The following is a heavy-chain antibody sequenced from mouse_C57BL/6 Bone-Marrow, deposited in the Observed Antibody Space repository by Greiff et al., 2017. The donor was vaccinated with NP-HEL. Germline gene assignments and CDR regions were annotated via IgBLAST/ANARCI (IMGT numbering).Heavy chain of an antibody. Sequence: VQLQQPGAELVKPGASVKLSCKASGYTFTSYWMHWVKQRPGQGLEWIGMIHPNSGSTNYNEKFKSKATLTEDKSSSTAYMPLSSLTSEDSAVYYCAITVVEGMDYWGQGTSVTVSS. CDR1: GYTFTSYW. CDR3: AITVVEGMDY. CDR2: IHPNSGST. V-gene: IGHV1-64*01. J-gene: IGHJ4*01. D-gene: IGHD1-1*01.